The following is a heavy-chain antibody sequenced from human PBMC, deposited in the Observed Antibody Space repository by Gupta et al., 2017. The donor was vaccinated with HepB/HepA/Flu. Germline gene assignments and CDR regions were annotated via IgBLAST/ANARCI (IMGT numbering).Heavy chain of an antibody. Sequence: EVQLVESGGGLVQPGGSLRLSCAASGFPVSSNYMSWVRQAPGKGLEWVSVIYSGGSTYYADSVKGRFTISRDNSKNTLYLQMNSLRAEDTAVYYCARQGYCSGGSCYYYYGMDVWGQGTTVTVSS. CDR2: IYSGGST. CDR1: GFPVSSNY. CDR3: ARQGYCSGGSCYYYYGMDV. V-gene: IGHV3-66*04. J-gene: IGHJ6*02. D-gene: IGHD2-15*01.